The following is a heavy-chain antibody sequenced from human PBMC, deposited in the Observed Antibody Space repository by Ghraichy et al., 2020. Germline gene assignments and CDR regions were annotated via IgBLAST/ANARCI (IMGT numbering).Heavy chain of an antibody. J-gene: IGHJ4*02. V-gene: IGHV3-74*01. CDR3: ARGNSGYTLD. CDR1: GFPFSTYW. D-gene: IGHD5-18*01. CDR2: IKSDGSYT. Sequence: GRSLRLSCAASGFPFSTYWMHWVRQAPGEGPVWVSRIKSDGSYTNYADSVKGRFTISRDNAKNTLYLQMNSLRAEDTAVYYCARGNSGYTLDWGRGTRVTVSS.